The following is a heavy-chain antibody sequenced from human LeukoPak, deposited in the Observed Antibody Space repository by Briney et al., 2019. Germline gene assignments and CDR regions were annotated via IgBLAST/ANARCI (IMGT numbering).Heavy chain of an antibody. CDR1: GGSISSGGYY. CDR3: ARTYRSSTSCYNVFDI. CDR2: IYYSGST. V-gene: IGHV4-31*03. J-gene: IGHJ3*02. D-gene: IGHD2-2*02. Sequence: TLSLTCTVSGGSISSGGYYWGWLRQHPGKGLEWIGYIYYSGSTYYNPALKSRVTISVDTSKSQFSLKLSSVTAADTAVFYCARTYRSSTSCYNVFDIWGQGTMVTVSS.